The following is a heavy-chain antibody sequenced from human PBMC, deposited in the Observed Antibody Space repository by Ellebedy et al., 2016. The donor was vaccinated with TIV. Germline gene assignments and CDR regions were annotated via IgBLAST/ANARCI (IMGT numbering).Heavy chain of an antibody. V-gene: IGHV3-74*03. CDR2: IDTDATTV. CDR3: ARGSSGATTC. CDR1: GFALSKYW. J-gene: IGHJ4*02. D-gene: IGHD3-22*01. Sequence: GESLKISCVASGFALSKYWVHWVRQAPGKGLVWVSRIDTDATTVTYADSVRGRFTISRDNDKNKVFLQMDSLTDDDTAVYYCARGSSGATTCWGQGTLVTVSS.